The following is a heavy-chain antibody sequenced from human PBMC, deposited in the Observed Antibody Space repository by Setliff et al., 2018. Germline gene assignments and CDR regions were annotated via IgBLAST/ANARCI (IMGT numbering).Heavy chain of an antibody. Sequence: SETLSLTCTVSGGSVNDYYWNWIRRPPGKGLEWIGYSYYLGATKYTPSLKGRVSISVDTAENQVSLKVNSVTAADTGVYYCARAREGGFLEWAPCDFWGRGMQVTVSS. CDR3: ARAREGGFLEWAPCDF. CDR2: SYYLGAT. D-gene: IGHD3-3*01. J-gene: IGHJ4*01. CDR1: GGSVNDYY. V-gene: IGHV4-59*02.